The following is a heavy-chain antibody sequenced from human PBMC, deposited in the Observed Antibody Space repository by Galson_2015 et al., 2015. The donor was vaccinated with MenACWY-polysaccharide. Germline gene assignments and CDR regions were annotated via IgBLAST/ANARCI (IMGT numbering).Heavy chain of an antibody. J-gene: IGHJ2*01. CDR3: AKDPGLAAHPVYWYFDL. V-gene: IGHV3-30*18. CDR1: GFTFSTCG. CDR2: ISYDGSNK. Sequence: SLRLSCAASGFTFSTCGMHWVRQAPGKGLEWVAVISYDGSNKYYADSVKGRFTISRDNSKNTLYLQMNSLRPEDTAVYYCAKDPGLAAHPVYWYFDLWGRGALVTVSS. D-gene: IGHD6-6*01.